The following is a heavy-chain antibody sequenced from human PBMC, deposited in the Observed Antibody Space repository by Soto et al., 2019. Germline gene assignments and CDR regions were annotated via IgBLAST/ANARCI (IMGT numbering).Heavy chain of an antibody. CDR2: IYYSGST. J-gene: IGHJ4*02. Sequence: QVQLQESGPGLVKPSETLSLNCTVSGGSMSSYYWSWIRQSPGKGLEWIGYIYYSGSTNYNPSLKSRVTISVDTSKNQFSLKLSSVTAADTAVYYCARGSSGWPTRFDYWCQGTLVTVSS. V-gene: IGHV4-59*01. D-gene: IGHD6-19*01. CDR1: GGSMSSYY. CDR3: ARGSSGWPTRFDY.